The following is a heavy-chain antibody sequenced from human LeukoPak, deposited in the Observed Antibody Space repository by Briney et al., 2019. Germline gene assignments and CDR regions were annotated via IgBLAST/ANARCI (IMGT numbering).Heavy chain of an antibody. CDR2: INSDGSST. CDR3: ARVVAVAGTEPYDP. Sequence: GGSLRLSCAASGFTFSSYWMHWVRQAPGKGLVWVSRINSDGSSTSYADSVKGRFTISRDNAKNTLYLQMNSLRAEDTAVHYCARVVAVAGTEPYDPWGQGTLVTVPS. D-gene: IGHD6-19*01. CDR1: GFTFSSYW. V-gene: IGHV3-74*01. J-gene: IGHJ5*02.